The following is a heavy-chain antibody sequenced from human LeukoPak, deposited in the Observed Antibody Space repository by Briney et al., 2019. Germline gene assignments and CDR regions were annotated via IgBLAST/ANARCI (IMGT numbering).Heavy chain of an antibody. Sequence: ASVKVSCKVSGYTLTELSMHWVRQAPGKGLEWMGGFDPEDGETIYAQKFQGRVTMAEDTSTDTAYMELSSLRSEDTAVYYCATGGRRIKYSSGWTAWDYWGQGTLVTVSS. V-gene: IGHV1-24*01. J-gene: IGHJ4*02. CDR1: GYTLTELS. CDR3: ATGGRRIKYSSGWTAWDY. CDR2: FDPEDGET. D-gene: IGHD6-19*01.